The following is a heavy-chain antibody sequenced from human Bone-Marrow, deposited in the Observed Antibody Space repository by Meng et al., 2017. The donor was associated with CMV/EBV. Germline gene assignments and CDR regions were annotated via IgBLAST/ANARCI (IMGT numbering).Heavy chain of an antibody. CDR1: GFTFSSYW. CDR3: RGSGWNDY. J-gene: IGHJ4*01. D-gene: IGHD6-19*01. CDR2: INSDGSST. Sequence: GESLKISCAASGFTFSSYWMHWVRQAPGKGLVWVSRINSDGSSTSYADSVKGRFTISRDNAKNTLYLQMNSLRVEDTAVYYCRGSGWNDYWGHGTLVTVSS. V-gene: IGHV3-74*01.